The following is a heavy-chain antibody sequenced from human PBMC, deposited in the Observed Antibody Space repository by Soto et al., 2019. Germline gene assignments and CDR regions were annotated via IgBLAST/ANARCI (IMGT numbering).Heavy chain of an antibody. D-gene: IGHD3-3*01. CDR2: INPNSGGT. CDR3: ARTATIFGVVIPYYFDD. V-gene: IGHV1-2*04. CDR1: GYTFTGYY. Sequence: ASVKVSCKASGYTFTGYYMHWVRQAPGQGLEWMGWINPNSGGTNYAQKFQGWVTMTRDTSISTAYMELSRLRSDDTAVYYCARTATIFGVVIPYYFDDRGQGTRVTVSS. J-gene: IGHJ4*02.